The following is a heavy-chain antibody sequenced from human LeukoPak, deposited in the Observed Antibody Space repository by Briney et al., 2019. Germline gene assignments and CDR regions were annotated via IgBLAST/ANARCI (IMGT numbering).Heavy chain of an antibody. D-gene: IGHD3-10*01. CDR2: INHSGST. Sequence: SETLSLTCAVYGGSFSGSYWSWIRHPPGKGLEWIGEINHSGSTNYNPSLKSRVTISVDTSKNQFSLKLSSVTAADTAVYYCARSYYGSGSYYTRRPYYYGMDVWGQGTTVTVSS. CDR1: GGSFSGSY. J-gene: IGHJ6*02. V-gene: IGHV4-34*01. CDR3: ARSYYGSGSYYTRRPYYYGMDV.